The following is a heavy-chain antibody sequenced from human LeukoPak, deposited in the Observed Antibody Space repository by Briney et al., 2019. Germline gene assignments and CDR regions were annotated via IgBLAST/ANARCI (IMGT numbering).Heavy chain of an antibody. D-gene: IGHD6-6*01. CDR3: ARDAYSSSSDY. J-gene: IGHJ4*02. Sequence: ASVKVSCKASGYTFTGYYMHWVRQAPGQGLGWMGRINPNSGGTNYAQKFQGRVTMTRDTSISTAYMELSRLRSDDTAVYYCARDAYSSSSDYWGQGTLVTVSS. CDR2: INPNSGGT. V-gene: IGHV1-2*06. CDR1: GYTFTGYY.